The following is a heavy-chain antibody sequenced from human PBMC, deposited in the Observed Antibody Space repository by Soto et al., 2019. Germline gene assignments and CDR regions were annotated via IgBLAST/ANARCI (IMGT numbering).Heavy chain of an antibody. V-gene: IGHV3-48*03. CDR3: ARVYDDYLIDAFDI. D-gene: IGHD4-17*01. Sequence: EAQLVESGGGLVQPGGSLRLSCAAFEFSLSTYEMAWVRQAPGKGLEWVSHTGRRGSATYYADSVKGRFSISRDNAKNSVFLQKNSLRAEDTAVYFCARVYDDYLIDAFDIWGQGTMVSVSS. CDR1: EFSLSTYE. J-gene: IGHJ3*02. CDR2: TGRRGSAT.